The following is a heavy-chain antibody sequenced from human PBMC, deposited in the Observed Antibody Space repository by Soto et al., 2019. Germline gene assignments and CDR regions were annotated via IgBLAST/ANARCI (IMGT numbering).Heavy chain of an antibody. CDR3: ARAPLRYFDWLLSTFDY. V-gene: IGHV3-21*01. Sequence: EVQLVESGGGLVKPGGSLRLSCSASGFTFSSYSMNWVRQAPGKGLEWVSSIGTSSSYIYYADSVKGRFTISRDNAKNSLYLQMNSLRVEDMAVYYCARAPLRYFDWLLSTFDYRGQGTLVTVSS. D-gene: IGHD3-9*01. J-gene: IGHJ4*02. CDR2: IGTSSSYI. CDR1: GFTFSSYS.